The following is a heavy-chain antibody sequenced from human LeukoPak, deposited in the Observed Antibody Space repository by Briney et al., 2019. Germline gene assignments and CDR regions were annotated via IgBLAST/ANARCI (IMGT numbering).Heavy chain of an antibody. D-gene: IGHD6-13*01. CDR2: IYHSGST. CDR1: GGSISSSNW. V-gene: IGHV4-4*02. CDR3: ARGQQLACNWFDP. J-gene: IGHJ5*02. Sequence: SETLSLTCAVSGGSISSSNWWSWVRQPPGKGLEWIGEIYHSGSTNYNPSLKSRVTISVDKSKNQFSLKLSSVTAADTAVYYCARGQQLACNWFDPWGQGTLVTVSS.